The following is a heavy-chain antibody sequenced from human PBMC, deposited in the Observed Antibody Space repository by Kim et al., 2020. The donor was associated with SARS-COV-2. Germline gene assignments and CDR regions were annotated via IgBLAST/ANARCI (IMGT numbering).Heavy chain of an antibody. V-gene: IGHV4-4*02. CDR1: GGSISSSNW. J-gene: IGHJ3*02. Sequence: SETLSLTCAVSGGSISSSNWWSWVRQPPGKGLEWIGEIYHSGSTNYNPSLKSRVTISVDKSKNQFSLKLSSVTAADTAVYYCARVGDKLLWFGESGAFDIWGQGTMVTVSS. D-gene: IGHD3-10*01. CDR2: IYHSGST. CDR3: ARVGDKLLWFGESGAFDI.